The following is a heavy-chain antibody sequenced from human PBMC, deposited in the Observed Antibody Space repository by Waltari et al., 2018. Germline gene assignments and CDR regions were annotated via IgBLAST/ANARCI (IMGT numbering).Heavy chain of an antibody. CDR1: GFSFNDHY. V-gene: IGHV3-11*06. D-gene: IGHD1-1*01. CDR3: ARGRDEYNPQPFDY. CDR2: MSPSRTYT. J-gene: IGHJ4*02. Sequence: QVQLVESGGGLVEPGGSLRLSCAGPGFSFNDHYRSWVRQAPGKGLEWVSFMSPSRTYTNSADSVKGRFTSSRDNARNSLFLQMNSLRPEDTAVYYCARGRDEYNPQPFDYWGQGTLVTVSS.